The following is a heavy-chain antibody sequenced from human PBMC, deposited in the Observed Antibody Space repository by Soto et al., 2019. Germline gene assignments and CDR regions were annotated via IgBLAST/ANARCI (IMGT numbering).Heavy chain of an antibody. Sequence: QMRLQESGPGLVKPSETRSLSCTGSGASAGSSDYYWGWIRHSPAKGLAWIGSFYSISSTDYTPFLESRVSIAVDPSKNQVSLTANSGTAADPAVYYCARHTSAVVIASFDIGGKVTMVSVSA. D-gene: IGHD2-21*01. CDR3: ARHTSAVVIASFDI. V-gene: IGHV4-39*01. CDR2: FYSISST. J-gene: IGHJ3*02. CDR1: GASAGSSDYY.